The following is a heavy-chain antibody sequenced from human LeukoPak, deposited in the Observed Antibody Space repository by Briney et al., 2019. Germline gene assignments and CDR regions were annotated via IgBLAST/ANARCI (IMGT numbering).Heavy chain of an antibody. D-gene: IGHD3-3*01. V-gene: IGHV4-34*01. CDR3: ARVTPHYDFWSGYLELNYYMDV. J-gene: IGHJ6*03. Sequence: SETLSLTCAVYGGSFSGYYWSWIRQPPGKGLEWIGEINHSGSTNYNPSLKSRVTISVDASKNQFSLKLSSVTAADTAVYYCARVTPHYDFWSGYLELNYYMDVWGKGTTVTVSS. CDR1: GGSFSGYY. CDR2: INHSGST.